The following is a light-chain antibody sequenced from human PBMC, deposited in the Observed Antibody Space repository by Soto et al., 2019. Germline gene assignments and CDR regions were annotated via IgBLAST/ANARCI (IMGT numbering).Light chain of an antibody. Sequence: QSVLTQPAPVSRSPGQSITISCTGSSSDVASYDLVSWYQQHPGKAPKLMIYEVTKRPSGVSNRFSGSKSGNTASLTISGLQAEDEAGYYCCSYAGNSEVFGTGTKVTVL. CDR3: CSYAGNSEV. J-gene: IGLJ1*01. CDR1: SSDVASYDL. V-gene: IGLV2-23*02. CDR2: EVT.